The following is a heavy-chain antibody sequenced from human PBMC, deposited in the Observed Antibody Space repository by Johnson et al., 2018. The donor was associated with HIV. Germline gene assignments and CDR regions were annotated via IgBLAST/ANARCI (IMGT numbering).Heavy chain of an antibody. CDR3: ARSYSSDQPLVI. CDR1: GFTFSSYA. J-gene: IGHJ3*02. D-gene: IGHD6-25*01. CDR2: IRGSGGRT. V-gene: IGHV3-23*04. Sequence: VQLVESGGGVVQPGRSLRLSCAASGFTFSSYAMSWVRQAPGKGLEWVSVIRGSGGRTYYADSVKGRFTISRDNSKNTLYLQMNSLRAEDTALYYCARSYSSDQPLVIWGQGTMVTVSS.